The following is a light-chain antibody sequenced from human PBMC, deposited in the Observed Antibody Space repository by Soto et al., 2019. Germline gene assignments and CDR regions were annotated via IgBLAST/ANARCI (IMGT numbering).Light chain of an antibody. Sequence: EIGLTQSPGTLSLSPGERATLSFRASQSVSSSYLAWYQQKPGQAPRLLIYGASSRATGIPDRFSGSGSGTDFTLTISRLEPEDFAVYYCQQYGSSTGWTFGQGTKVDI. V-gene: IGKV3-20*01. CDR3: QQYGSSTGWT. CDR1: QSVSSSY. CDR2: GAS. J-gene: IGKJ1*01.